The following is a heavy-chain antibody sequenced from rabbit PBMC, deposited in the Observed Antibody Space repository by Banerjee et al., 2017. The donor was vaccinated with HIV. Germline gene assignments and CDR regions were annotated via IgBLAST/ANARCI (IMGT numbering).Heavy chain of an antibody. V-gene: IGHV1S40*01. D-gene: IGHD4-1*01. CDR3: ARGGVGGTYLDYGMDL. CDR2: IYAGSSGYT. Sequence: QSLEESGGDLVKPGASLTLTCTASGFSFSGDDWICWVRQAPGKGLEWIACIYAGSSGYTYYASWAKGRFTISKISSTTVTLQMTSLTAADTATYFCARGGVGGTYLDYGMDLWGPGTLVTVS. CDR1: GFSFSGDDW. J-gene: IGHJ6*01.